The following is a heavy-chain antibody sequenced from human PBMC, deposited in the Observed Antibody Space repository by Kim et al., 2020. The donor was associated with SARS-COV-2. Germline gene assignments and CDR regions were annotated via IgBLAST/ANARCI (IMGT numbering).Heavy chain of an antibody. CDR2: INSDGSST. CDR1: GFTFSSYW. V-gene: IGHV3-74*01. CDR3: ARDPMYSSGWYAAYRYYYYGMDV. D-gene: IGHD6-19*01. Sequence: GGSLRLSCAASGFTFSSYWMHWVRQAPGKGLVWVSRINSDGSSTSYADSVKGRFTISRDNAKNTLYLQMNSLRAEDTAVNYCARDPMYSSGWYAAYRYYYYGMDVWGQGTTVTVSS. J-gene: IGHJ6*02.